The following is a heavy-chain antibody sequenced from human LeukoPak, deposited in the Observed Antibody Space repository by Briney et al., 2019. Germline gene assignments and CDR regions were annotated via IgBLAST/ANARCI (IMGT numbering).Heavy chain of an antibody. J-gene: IGHJ4*02. CDR3: AKDWRAWQHLAPGWEGFDY. CDR1: GFTFSSYG. Sequence: PGRSLKLSCAASGFTFSSYGMHWVRQAPGKGLEWVALISYDGNKKDCADSVKGRFTISRDNSEYMLYLDMNSLRPEDTAVYYCAKDWRAWQHLAPGWEGFDYWGQGTLVTVSS. CDR2: ISYDGNKK. D-gene: IGHD6-13*01. V-gene: IGHV3-30*18.